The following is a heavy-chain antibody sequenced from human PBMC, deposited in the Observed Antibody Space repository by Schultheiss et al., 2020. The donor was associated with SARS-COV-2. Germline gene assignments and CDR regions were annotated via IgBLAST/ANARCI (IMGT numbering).Heavy chain of an antibody. Sequence: GGSLRLSCAASGFTVSSNYMSWVRQAPGKGLEWVSVISGSGGSTYYADSVKGRFTISRDNSKNTLYLQMNSLRAEDTAVYYCAKVGDSSGYLYYFDYWGQGTLVTVSS. CDR3: AKVGDSSGYLYYFDY. J-gene: IGHJ4*02. V-gene: IGHV3-23*01. CDR1: GFTVSSNY. D-gene: IGHD3-22*01. CDR2: ISGSGGST.